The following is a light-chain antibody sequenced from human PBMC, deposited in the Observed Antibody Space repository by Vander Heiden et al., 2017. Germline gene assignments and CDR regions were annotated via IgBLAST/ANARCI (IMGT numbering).Light chain of an antibody. Sequence: QSALTHPPSVSGAPRQSVTISCAGNSSNIGAGYDVRWYQQLPGTAPNLLIYGNSNRPSGVPDRFSGSKSGTSASLAITGLQAEDEADYYCQSYDSSLSGSDVVFGGGTKLTVL. J-gene: IGLJ2*01. CDR1: SSNIGAGYD. V-gene: IGLV1-40*01. CDR3: QSYDSSLSGSDVV. CDR2: GNS.